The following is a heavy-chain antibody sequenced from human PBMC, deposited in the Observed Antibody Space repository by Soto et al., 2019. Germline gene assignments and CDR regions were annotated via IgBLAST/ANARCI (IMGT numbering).Heavy chain of an antibody. CDR1: GFTFSSRS. CDR2: INSDGSST. D-gene: IGHD5-18*01. V-gene: IGHV3-74*01. CDR3: ARAEGYGYGVDY. J-gene: IGHJ4*02. Sequence: LRLSCAASGFTFSSRSMPWVRQAPGKGLVWVSRINSDGSSTTYADSVKGRFTFSRDNPKNTLYLQMNRLTAEDTAIYYCARAEGYGYGVDYWGQGTLATVSP.